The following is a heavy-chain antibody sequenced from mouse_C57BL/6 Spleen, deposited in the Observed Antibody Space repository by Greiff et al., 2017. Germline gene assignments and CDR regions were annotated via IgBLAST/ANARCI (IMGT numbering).Heavy chain of an antibody. CDR1: GYTFTSYT. V-gene: IGHV1-4*01. CDR2: INPSSGYT. CDR3: ARTTTVVADWYFDV. D-gene: IGHD1-1*01. Sequence: QVQLKESGAELARPGASVKMSCKASGYTFTSYTMHWVKQRPGQGLEWIGYINPSSGYTKYNQKFKDKATLTADKSSSTAYMQLSSLTSEDSAVYYCARTTTVVADWYFDVWGTGTTVTVSS. J-gene: IGHJ1*03.